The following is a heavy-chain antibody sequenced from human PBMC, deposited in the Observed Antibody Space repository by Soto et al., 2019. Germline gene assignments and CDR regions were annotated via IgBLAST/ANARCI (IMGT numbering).Heavy chain of an antibody. V-gene: IGHV3-53*05. J-gene: IGHJ4*02. Sequence: GGSLRLSCAASEFPVTTSYMSWVRQAPGKGLEWVSVIYSGGNTFYAASVKGRFTISRDSSKNTVNLQVNSLRVEDTAVYYCARDRYDTSGYVPFDNWGQGTLVTVSS. CDR3: ARDRYDTSGYVPFDN. CDR1: EFPVTTSY. D-gene: IGHD3-22*01. CDR2: IYSGGNT.